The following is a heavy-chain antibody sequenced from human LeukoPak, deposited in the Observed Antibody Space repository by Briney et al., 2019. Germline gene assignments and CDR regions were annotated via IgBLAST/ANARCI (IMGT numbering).Heavy chain of an antibody. CDR3: ARSGGNYYSI. Sequence: GESLKISCRGSGYRFTSYWIGWVRQMPGKGLEWMGIIYPGDSDTIYSPSFQGQVTISADKSTSTANLQWSSLKASDTAMYYCARSGGNYYSIWGQGTMVTVSS. CDR2: IYPGDSDT. J-gene: IGHJ3*02. D-gene: IGHD1-26*01. V-gene: IGHV5-51*01. CDR1: GYRFTSYW.